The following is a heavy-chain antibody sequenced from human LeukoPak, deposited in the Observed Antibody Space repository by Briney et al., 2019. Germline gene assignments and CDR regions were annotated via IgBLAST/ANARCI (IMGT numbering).Heavy chain of an antibody. CDR3: ARYCSSTSCYTLNTGACYYYGMDV. D-gene: IGHD2-2*02. CDR2: IIPILGIA. CDR1: GGTFSSYT. J-gene: IGHJ6*02. Sequence: ASVKVSCKASGGTFSSYTISWVRQAPGQGLEWMGRIIPILGIANYAQKFQGRVTITADKSTSTAYMELSSLRSEDTAVYYCARYCSSTSCYTLNTGACYYYGMDVWGQGTTVTVSS. V-gene: IGHV1-69*02.